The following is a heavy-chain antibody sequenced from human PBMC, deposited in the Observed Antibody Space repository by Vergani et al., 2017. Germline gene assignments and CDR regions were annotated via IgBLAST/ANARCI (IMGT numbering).Heavy chain of an antibody. J-gene: IGHJ5*02. V-gene: IGHV3-9*02. CDR3: AKALGTSSGGGCFDP. Sequence: EVQLEESGGGLVLPGRSLRLSCVASGFTSAGYAMHWVRQAPGKGLEWVSGISWNSNSIGYADSVKGRFTISRDNAKNSLYLPMNSLSAEDTALYYCAKALGTSSGGGCFDPWGQGTLVTVSS. D-gene: IGHD6-6*01. CDR1: GFTSAGYA. CDR2: ISWNSNSI.